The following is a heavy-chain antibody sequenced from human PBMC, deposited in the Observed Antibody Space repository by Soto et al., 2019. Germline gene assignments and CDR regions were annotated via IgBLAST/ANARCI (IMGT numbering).Heavy chain of an antibody. CDR1: GFTFSSYA. Sequence: GSLRLSCAASGFTFSSYAMSWVRQAPGKGLEWVSGLSGSGVSTYYAASVRGRFTISRDNWKNTLFLQMNSLRAEDTAVYYCAKSIGPDYGYSNWYFDLWGRGTLVTVSS. J-gene: IGHJ2*01. V-gene: IGHV3-23*01. CDR3: AKSIGPDYGYSNWYFDL. D-gene: IGHD4-17*01. CDR2: LSGSGVST.